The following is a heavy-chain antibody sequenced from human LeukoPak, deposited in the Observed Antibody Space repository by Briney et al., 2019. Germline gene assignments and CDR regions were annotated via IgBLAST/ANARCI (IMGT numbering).Heavy chain of an antibody. CDR2: INHSGST. V-gene: IGHV4-34*01. CDR1: GGSFSGYY. Sequence: NPSETLSLTCAVYGGSFSGYYWSWIRQPPGKGLEWIGEINHSGSTNYNPSLKSRVTISVDTSKNQFSLKLSSVTAADTAVYYCARGCDSSSGARGFWFDPWGQGTLVTVSS. CDR3: ARGCDSSSGARGFWFDP. J-gene: IGHJ5*02. D-gene: IGHD6-6*01.